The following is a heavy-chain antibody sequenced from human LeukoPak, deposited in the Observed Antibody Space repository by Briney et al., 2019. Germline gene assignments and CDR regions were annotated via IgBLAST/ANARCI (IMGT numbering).Heavy chain of an antibody. CDR1: GFTFSSYA. V-gene: IGHV3-64*01. CDR2: ISFNGGST. CDR3: ARTDHLQAFDI. Sequence: GGSLRLSCAASGFTFSSYAMHWVRQAPGKGLEYVSGISFNGGSTYHANSVKVRFTISRDNSKTTLYLQMGSLRAEDMVLYYSARTDHLQAFDIWGQGTMVTVSS. J-gene: IGHJ3*02.